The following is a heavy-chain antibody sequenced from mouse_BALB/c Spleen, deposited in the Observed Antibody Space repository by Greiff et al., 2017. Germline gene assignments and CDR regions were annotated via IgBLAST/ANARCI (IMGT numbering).Heavy chain of an antibody. Sequence: QVQLKQPGAELVRPGASVKLSCKASGYTFTSYWINWVKQRPGQGLEWIGNIYPSDSYTNYNQKFKDKATLTVDKSSSTAYMQLSSPTSEDSAVYYCTRGSMITGRVFDYWGQGTTLTVSS. J-gene: IGHJ2*01. D-gene: IGHD2-4*01. V-gene: IGHV1-69*02. CDR2: IYPSDSYT. CDR1: GYTFTSYW. CDR3: TRGSMITGRVFDY.